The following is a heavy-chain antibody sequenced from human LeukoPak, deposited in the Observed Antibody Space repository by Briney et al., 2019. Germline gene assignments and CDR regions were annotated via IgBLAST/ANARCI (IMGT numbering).Heavy chain of an antibody. D-gene: IGHD6-19*01. J-gene: IGHJ2*01. CDR3: AKKRSSGPGDFDL. V-gene: IGHV3-23*01. CDR1: GFTFSSYA. CDR2: ITGSSGST. Sequence: GASLRLSCAASGFTFSSYAMSWVRQAPGKGLEWVSAITGSSGSTYYADSVRGRFTISRDNSKSTLYLQMNSLRAEDTAVYYCAKKRSSGPGDFDLWGRGTLVTVSS.